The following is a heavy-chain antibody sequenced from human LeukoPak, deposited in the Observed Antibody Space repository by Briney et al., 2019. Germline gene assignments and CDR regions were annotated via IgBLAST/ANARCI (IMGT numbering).Heavy chain of an antibody. V-gene: IGHV1-18*01. D-gene: IGHD4-17*01. J-gene: IGHJ6*02. Sequence: SVKVSCKPSGYTLTSYGISWLRQAPGQGLEWMGWISAYNGNTNYPQKLQGRVTMTTDTSTGAAYMEMRSLRSDDTAVYYCARDLGSGDYADYYYYGMDVWGQGTTVTVSS. CDR2: ISAYNGNT. CDR3: ARDLGSGDYADYYYYGMDV. CDR1: GYTLTSYG.